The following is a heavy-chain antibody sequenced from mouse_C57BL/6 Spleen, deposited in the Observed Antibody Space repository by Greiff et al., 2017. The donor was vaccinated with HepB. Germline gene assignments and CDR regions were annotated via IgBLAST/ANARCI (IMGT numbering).Heavy chain of an antibody. J-gene: IGHJ1*03. Sequence: VQLQQPGAELVMPGASVKLSCKASGYTFTSYWMHWVKQRPGQGLEWIGEIDTSDSYTNYNQKFKGKSTLTVDKSSSTAYMQLSSLTSEDSAVYYCARGDYGSSLYWYFDVWGTGTTVTVSS. CDR1: GYTFTSYW. CDR3: ARGDYGSSLYWYFDV. V-gene: IGHV1-69*01. CDR2: IDTSDSYT. D-gene: IGHD1-1*01.